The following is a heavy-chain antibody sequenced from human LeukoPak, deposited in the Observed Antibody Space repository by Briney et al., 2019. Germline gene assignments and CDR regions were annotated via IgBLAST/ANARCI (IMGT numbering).Heavy chain of an antibody. Sequence: SETLSLTCAVYGGSFSGYYWSWIRQPPGKGLEWIGEINHSGSTNYNPSLKSRVTISVDTPKNQFSLKLSSVTAADTAVYYCARKAAMVNYFDYWGQGTLVTVSS. V-gene: IGHV4-34*01. CDR3: ARKAAMVNYFDY. CDR2: INHSGST. J-gene: IGHJ4*02. CDR1: GGSFSGYY. D-gene: IGHD5-18*01.